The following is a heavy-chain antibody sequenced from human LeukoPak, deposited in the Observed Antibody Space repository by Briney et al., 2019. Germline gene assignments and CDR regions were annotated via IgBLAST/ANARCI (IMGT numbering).Heavy chain of an antibody. D-gene: IGHD3-16*02. CDR1: GFTFGDYA. Sequence: PGGSLRLSCTASGFTFGDYAMSWFRQAPGKGLEWVGFIRSKAYGGTTEYAASVKGRFTISRDDSKSIAYLQMNSLKTEDTAVYYCTRGGYDYVWGSYRSVDYWGQGTLVTVSS. CDR2: IRSKAYGGTT. J-gene: IGHJ4*02. CDR3: TRGGYDYVWGSYRSVDY. V-gene: IGHV3-49*03.